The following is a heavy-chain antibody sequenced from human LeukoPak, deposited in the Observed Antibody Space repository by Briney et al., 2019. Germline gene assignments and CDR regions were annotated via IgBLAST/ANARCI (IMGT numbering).Heavy chain of an antibody. V-gene: IGHV4-30-4*01. J-gene: IGHJ4*02. CDR2: IYYSGST. D-gene: IGHD6-19*01. CDR3: ARVAVAGTEVDY. Sequence: SETLSLTCTVSGGSISSGDYYWSWIRQPPGKGLEWIGYIYYSGSTYYNPSLKSRVTISVDTSKNQFSLKLSSVTAADTAVYYCARVAVAGTEVDYWGQRTLVTVSS. CDR1: GGSISSGDYY.